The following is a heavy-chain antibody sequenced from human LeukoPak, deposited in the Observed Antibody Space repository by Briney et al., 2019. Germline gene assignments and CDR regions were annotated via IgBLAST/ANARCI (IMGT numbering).Heavy chain of an antibody. J-gene: IGHJ5*02. D-gene: IGHD6-13*01. CDR2: INPNSGDT. V-gene: IGHV1-2*02. CDR1: GYTFTGYY. CDR3: ARPTVRRYSSSWYHRASPAHNWFDP. Sequence: GASVKVSCKASGYTFTGYYMHWVRQAPGLGLEWMGWINPNSGDTIFAQRFQGRVTLTRYTSVSTAYMELSRLTSDDAAVYYCARPTVRRYSSSWYHRASPAHNWFDPWGQGTLVTVSS.